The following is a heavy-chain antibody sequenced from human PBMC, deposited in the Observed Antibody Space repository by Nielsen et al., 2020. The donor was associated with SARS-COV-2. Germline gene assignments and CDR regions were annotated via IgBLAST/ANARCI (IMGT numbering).Heavy chain of an antibody. CDR2: IYRGPLTT. CDR1: GFNFHNYA. V-gene: IGHV3-23*03. D-gene: IGHD2-15*01. CDR3: AKGLTYCSGDRCFSPFYFSALDV. J-gene: IGHJ6*02. Sequence: GESLKISCAASGFNFHNYAMNWVRQAPGKGLEWVAIIYRGPLTTYYAESVKGRFTISRDDSENTLNLQMNNLRAEDTAEYYCAKGLTYCSGDRCFSPFYFSALDVWGQGTTVTVSS.